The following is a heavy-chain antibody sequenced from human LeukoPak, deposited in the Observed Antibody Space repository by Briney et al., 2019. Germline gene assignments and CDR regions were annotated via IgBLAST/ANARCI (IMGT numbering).Heavy chain of an antibody. J-gene: IGHJ6*02. CDR1: GGSISSYS. CDR3: ARGVLRFPPDV. V-gene: IGHV4-59*01. CDR2: IYYSGST. Sequence: SETLSLTCTVSGGSISSYSWSWIRQPPGKGLEWIGYIYYSGSTNYNPSLKSRVTISVDTSKNQFSLKLSSMTAADTAVYYCARGVLRFPPDVWGQGTTVTVSS. D-gene: IGHD3-3*01.